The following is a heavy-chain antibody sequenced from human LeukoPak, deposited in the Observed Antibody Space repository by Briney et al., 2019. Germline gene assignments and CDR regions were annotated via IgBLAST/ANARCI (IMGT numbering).Heavy chain of an antibody. CDR3: AKTQNYYYYGMDV. J-gene: IGHJ6*02. CDR1: GFTFSSYA. Sequence: GGSLRLSCAASGFTFSSYAMSWVRQAPGKGLEWVSVIYSGGSTYYADSVKGRFTISRDNSKNTLYLQMNSLRAEDTAVYYCAKTQNYYYYGMDVWGQGTTVTVSS. CDR2: IYSGGST. V-gene: IGHV3-66*01.